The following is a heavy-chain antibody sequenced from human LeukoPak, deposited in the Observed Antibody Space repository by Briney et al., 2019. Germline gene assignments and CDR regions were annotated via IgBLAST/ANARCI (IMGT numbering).Heavy chain of an antibody. Sequence: ASVKVSCKASGGTFSSYAISWVRQAPGQGLEWMGGIIPIFGTANYAQKFQGRVTITADESTSTAYMELSSLRSEGTAVYYCAGTYYDSSGYYYALDYWGQGTLVTVSS. CDR3: AGTYYDSSGYYYALDY. V-gene: IGHV1-69*13. D-gene: IGHD3-22*01. CDR1: GGTFSSYA. CDR2: IIPIFGTA. J-gene: IGHJ4*02.